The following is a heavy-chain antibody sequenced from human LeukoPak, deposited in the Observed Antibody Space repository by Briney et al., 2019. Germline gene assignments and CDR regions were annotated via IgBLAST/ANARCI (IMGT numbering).Heavy chain of an antibody. J-gene: IGHJ5*02. CDR2: IYYSGST. Sequence: SETLSLTCTVSGGSITTSSYYWGWIRQPPGKGLEWIGIIYYSGSTYYNPSLKGRVTISVDTSKNQFSLKLSSVTAADTAVYYCARHGTSGTNLNWFDPWGQGTLVTVSS. V-gene: IGHV4-39*01. CDR3: ARHGTSGTNLNWFDP. D-gene: IGHD1-1*01. CDR1: GGSITTSSYY.